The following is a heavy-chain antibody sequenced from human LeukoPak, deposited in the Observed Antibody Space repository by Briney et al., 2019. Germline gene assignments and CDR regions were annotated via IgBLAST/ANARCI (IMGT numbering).Heavy chain of an antibody. Sequence: PSETLSLTCAVSGYSISSGYYWGWIRPPPGKGLEWIGSIYHSGSTYYNPSLKSRVTISVDTSKNHFSLKLSSVTAADTAVYYCARLLPTYYDFWSGPWAFDIWGQGTMVTVSS. V-gene: IGHV4-38-2*01. CDR3: ARLLPTYYDFWSGPWAFDI. CDR2: IYHSGST. J-gene: IGHJ3*02. D-gene: IGHD3-3*01. CDR1: GYSISSGYY.